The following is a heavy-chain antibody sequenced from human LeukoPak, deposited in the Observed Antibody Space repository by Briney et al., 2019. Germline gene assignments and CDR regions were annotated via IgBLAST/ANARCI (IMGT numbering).Heavy chain of an antibody. CDR3: AKDEKVPRYYFDY. V-gene: IGHV1-2*06. Sequence: ASVKVSCKASGYTFTGYYMHWVRQAPGQGLEWMGRINPNSGSTNYAQKFQGRVTMTRDTSISTAYMELSRLRSDDTAVYYCAKDEKVPRYYFDYWGQGTLVTVSS. CDR1: GYTFTGYY. D-gene: IGHD1-1*01. J-gene: IGHJ4*02. CDR2: INPNSGST.